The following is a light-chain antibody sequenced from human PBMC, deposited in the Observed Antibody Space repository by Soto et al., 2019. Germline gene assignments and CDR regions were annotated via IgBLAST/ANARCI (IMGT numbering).Light chain of an antibody. Sequence: DIQMTQSPSSLSASVGDRVTIICRASQSVSTRLVWYQQKPGKAPKVLIYDASSWAGGVPSRFTGSGSGTEFTLTINSLQPDDFATYYCRQYSVYWTFGQGTKVDIK. CDR1: QSVSTR. CDR3: RQYSVYWT. J-gene: IGKJ1*01. CDR2: DAS. V-gene: IGKV1-5*02.